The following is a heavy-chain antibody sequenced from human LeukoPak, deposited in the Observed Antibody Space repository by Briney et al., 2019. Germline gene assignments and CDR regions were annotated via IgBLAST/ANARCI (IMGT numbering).Heavy chain of an antibody. D-gene: IGHD1-20*01. CDR3: AREGYKRFDY. V-gene: IGHV3-23*01. J-gene: IGHJ4*02. Sequence: GGSLRLSCAASRFSFSSYAMSWVRQAPGKGLEWVSAISGNAGSTYYADSVKGRFTISRDNSKNTLYLQMNSLRAEDTAVYYCAREGYKRFDYWGQGTLVTVSS. CDR1: RFSFSSYA. CDR2: ISGNAGST.